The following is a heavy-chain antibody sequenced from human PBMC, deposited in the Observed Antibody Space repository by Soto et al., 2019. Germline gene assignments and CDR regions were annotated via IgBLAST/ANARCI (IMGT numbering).Heavy chain of an antibody. V-gene: IGHV3-7*03. J-gene: IGHJ6*02. D-gene: IGHD2-21*02. CDR3: ARDHLILPAHDFFYGSDV. CDR1: GFTFRMYS. Sequence: GGSLRLSCEVSGFTFRMYSMSWVRQTPGKGLEWVAKIPQDGVDGHYADSVKGRFTISRDNGKNSLYLQMNNLRAEDTAVYYCARDHLILPAHDFFYGSDVWGRGTTVTVSS. CDR2: IPQDGVDG.